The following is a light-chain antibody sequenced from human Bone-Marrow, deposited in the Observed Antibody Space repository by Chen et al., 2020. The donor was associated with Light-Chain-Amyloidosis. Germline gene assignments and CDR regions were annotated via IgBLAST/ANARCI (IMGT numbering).Light chain of an antibody. CDR2: DSN. V-gene: IGLV1-51*01. Sequence: SALTQPPSLSAAPGQNVTISCSGSSSNIGKNHVSWYHQLPGTAPKLLIYDSNKRPSGIPDRFSGTQSRTSAALGITGLQTGDEADYYCGAWDISLSGRVFGGGTRLTVL. CDR3: GAWDISLSGRV. CDR1: SSNIGKNH. J-gene: IGLJ3*02.